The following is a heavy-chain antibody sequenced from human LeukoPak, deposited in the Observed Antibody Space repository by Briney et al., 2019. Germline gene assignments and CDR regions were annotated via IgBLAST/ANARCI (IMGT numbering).Heavy chain of an antibody. CDR3: ARDMPVGWEQLPFDY. D-gene: IGHD1/OR15-1a*01. CDR1: GFIFNTYG. CDR2: ISSGSTYI. Sequence: GGSLRLSCAASGFIFNTYGMNWVRQAPGKGLEWVSSISSGSTYIYYADSVKGRFTISRDNAKKSLYLQMNSLRAEDTAVYFCARDMPVGWEQLPFDYWGQGTLVTVSS. J-gene: IGHJ4*02. V-gene: IGHV3-21*01.